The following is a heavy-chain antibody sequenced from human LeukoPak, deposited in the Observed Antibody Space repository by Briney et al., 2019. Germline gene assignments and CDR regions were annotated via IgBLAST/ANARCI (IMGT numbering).Heavy chain of an antibody. Sequence: GGALRLSWAASGXTFSDEYMSWIRQAPAKGLEWVSYISNSGTYTNYADSVRGRFTISRDNAKHSLYLQMNSLRAEDTAVYYCARSRGAGPGAYFDYWGQGTLVTVSS. CDR1: GXTFSDEY. V-gene: IGHV3-11*03. J-gene: IGHJ4*02. D-gene: IGHD6-19*01. CDR2: ISNSGTYT. CDR3: ARSRGAGPGAYFDY.